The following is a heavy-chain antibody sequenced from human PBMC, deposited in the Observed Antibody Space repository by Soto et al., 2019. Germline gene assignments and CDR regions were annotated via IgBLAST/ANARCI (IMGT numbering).Heavy chain of an antibody. D-gene: IGHD2-15*01. CDR3: ARNVGGRLNCSGGSCYLLDYYYYMDV. V-gene: IGHV4-39*01. CDR1: GGSISSSSYY. J-gene: IGHJ6*03. Sequence: SETLSLTCTVSGGSISSSSYYWGWIRQPPGKGLEWIGSIYYSGSTYYNPSLKSRVTISVDTSKNQFSLKLSSVTAADTAVYYCARNVGGRLNCSGGSCYLLDYYYYMDVWGKGTTVTVSS. CDR2: IYYSGST.